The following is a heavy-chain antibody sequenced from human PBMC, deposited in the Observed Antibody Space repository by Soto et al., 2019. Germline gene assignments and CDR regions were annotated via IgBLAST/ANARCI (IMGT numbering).Heavy chain of an antibody. CDR1: GGTFSSYT. CDR2: IIPILGIA. Sequence: QVQLVQSGAEVKKAGSSVKVACKASGGTFSSYTISWVRQAPGQGLEWMGRIIPILGIANYAQKFQGRVTITADKSTSTAYMELSSLRSEDTAVYYCARDSLAHYDILTGSGFDPWSQGTLVTVSS. CDR3: ARDSLAHYDILTGSGFDP. D-gene: IGHD3-9*01. J-gene: IGHJ5*02. V-gene: IGHV1-69*08.